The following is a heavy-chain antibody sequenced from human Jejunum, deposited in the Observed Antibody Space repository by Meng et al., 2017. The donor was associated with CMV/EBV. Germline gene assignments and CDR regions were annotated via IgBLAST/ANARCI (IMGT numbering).Heavy chain of an antibody. Sequence: ITSSGYYWGWSRQPPGKGLEWIGNIYYSGSTYYNPSLKSRVVISVDTSRNQFSLKLSSVTAADTAVYYCARAPYNYFDSSGDPPDYWGQGTLVTVSS. CDR3: ARAPYNYFDSSGDPPDY. J-gene: IGHJ4*02. CDR1: ITSSGYY. V-gene: IGHV4-39*07. D-gene: IGHD3-22*01. CDR2: IYYSGST.